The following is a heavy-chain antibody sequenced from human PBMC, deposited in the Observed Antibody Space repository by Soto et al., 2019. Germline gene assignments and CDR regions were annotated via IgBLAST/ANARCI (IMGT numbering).Heavy chain of an antibody. J-gene: IGHJ6*02. D-gene: IGHD1-26*01. Sequence: GGSLRLSCAASGFAFSSYWMHWVRQAPGKGLVWVSRINSDGSSTSYADSVKGRFTISRDNAKNTLYLQMNSLRAEDTAVYYCARVSGWDPLVYGMDVWGQGTTVTVSS. CDR3: ARVSGWDPLVYGMDV. CDR2: INSDGSST. V-gene: IGHV3-74*01. CDR1: GFAFSSYW.